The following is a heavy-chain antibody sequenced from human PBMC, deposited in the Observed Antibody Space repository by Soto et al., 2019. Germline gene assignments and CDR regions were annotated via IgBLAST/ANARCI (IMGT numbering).Heavy chain of an antibody. CDR3: AKAQDIVVVPAAMPVGY. V-gene: IGHV3-23*01. CDR2: ISGRGGTT. Sequence: LRLSCAASGFTFSTYAMSWVRQAPGKGLEWVSAISGRGGTTYYADSVKGRFTISRDNSKNTLYLQMNSLRAEDTAVYYCAKAQDIVVVPAAMPVGYWGQGTLVTVSS. J-gene: IGHJ4*02. CDR1: GFTFSTYA. D-gene: IGHD2-2*01.